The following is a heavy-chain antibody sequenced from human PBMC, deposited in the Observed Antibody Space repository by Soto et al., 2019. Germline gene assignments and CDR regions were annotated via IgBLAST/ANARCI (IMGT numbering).Heavy chain of an antibody. V-gene: IGHV3-33*08. D-gene: IGHD3-22*01. Sequence: GSLRLSCAASGFTFSSYGMHWVRQAPGKGLEWVAVIWYDGSNKYYADSVKGRFTISRDNSKNTLYLQMNSLRAEDTAVYYCARETHYYDSSGSLVGAFDIWGQGTMVTVS. CDR3: ARETHYYDSSGSLVGAFDI. CDR1: GFTFSSYG. J-gene: IGHJ3*02. CDR2: IWYDGSNK.